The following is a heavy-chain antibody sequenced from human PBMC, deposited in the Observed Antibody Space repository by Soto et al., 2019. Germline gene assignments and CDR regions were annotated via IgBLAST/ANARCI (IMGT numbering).Heavy chain of an antibody. D-gene: IGHD6-13*01. CDR2: INHSGST. Sequence: QVQLQQWGAGLLKPSETLSLTCAVYGGSFSGYYWSWIRQPPGKGLEWIGEINHSGSTNYNPSLKSRVTISVDTSKNQFSLKLSSVTAADTAVYYCASGRKRGAAAGTRWFDPWGQGTLVTVSS. CDR1: GGSFSGYY. J-gene: IGHJ5*02. CDR3: ASGRKRGAAAGTRWFDP. V-gene: IGHV4-34*01.